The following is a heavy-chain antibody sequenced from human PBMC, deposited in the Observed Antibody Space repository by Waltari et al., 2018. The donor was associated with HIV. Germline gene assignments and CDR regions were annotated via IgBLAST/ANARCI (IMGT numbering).Heavy chain of an antibody. CDR2: ISGSGGST. J-gene: IGHJ3*02. CDR1: GFTFSNYA. Sequence: EVQLLESGGGLVQPGGSLRLSCAASGFTFSNYAMSWVRQAPGKGWECVSSISGSGGSTYYADSVKGRFTVARDNSKYTLFLQMNSLRAEDTALYYCAKEGIIVITDAFDIWGQGTMVIVSS. V-gene: IGHV3-23*01. CDR3: AKEGIIVITDAFDI. D-gene: IGHD3-22*01.